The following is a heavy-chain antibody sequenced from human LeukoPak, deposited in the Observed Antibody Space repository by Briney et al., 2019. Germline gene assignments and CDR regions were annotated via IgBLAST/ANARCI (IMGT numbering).Heavy chain of an antibody. J-gene: IGHJ4*02. CDR2: TNTDGRTT. D-gene: IGHD2-15*01. CDR3: ARIEGRGAAFDS. V-gene: IGHV3-74*01. Sequence: PGGTLRLSCAVSGFTFSSYWMHWVRHVPGEGLVWVSRTNTDGRTTSYAVSVKGRFTICRDNAKNVLYLQMNSLRVEDTAVYYCARIEGRGAAFDSWGQGGLVSVCS. CDR1: GFTFSSYW.